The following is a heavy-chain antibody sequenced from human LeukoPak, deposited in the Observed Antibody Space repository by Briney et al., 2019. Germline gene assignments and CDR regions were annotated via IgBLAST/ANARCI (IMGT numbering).Heavy chain of an antibody. J-gene: IGHJ3*02. Sequence: SETLSLTCTVSGGSISSSSYYWGWIRQPPGKGLEWIGSIYYSGSTYYNPSLKSRVTISVDTSKNQFSLKLSSVTAADTAVYYCARWAGSSFDAFDIWGQGTMVTVSS. CDR3: ARWAGSSFDAFDI. CDR2: IYYSGST. CDR1: GGSISSSSYY. V-gene: IGHV4-39*07.